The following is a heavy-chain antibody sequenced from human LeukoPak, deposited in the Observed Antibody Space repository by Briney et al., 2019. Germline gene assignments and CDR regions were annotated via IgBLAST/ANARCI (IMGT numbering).Heavy chain of an antibody. D-gene: IGHD1-26*01. J-gene: IGHJ4*02. Sequence: GGSLRLSCAASGFTFSSYSMNWVRQAPGKGLEWVSSISSSSSYIYYADSVKGRFTISRDNAKNSLYLQMNSLRAEDTAVYYCARDEFGGGSYYSGFEFDYWGQGTLVTVSS. CDR3: ARDEFGGGSYYSGFEFDY. CDR2: ISSSSSYI. CDR1: GFTFSSYS. V-gene: IGHV3-21*01.